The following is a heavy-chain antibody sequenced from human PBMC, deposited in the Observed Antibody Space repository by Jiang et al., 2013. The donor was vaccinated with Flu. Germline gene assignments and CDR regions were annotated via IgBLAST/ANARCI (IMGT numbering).Heavy chain of an antibody. Sequence: VKPGGSLRLSCAASGFTFSSYSMNWVRQAPGKGLEWVSSISSSSSYIYYADSVKGRFTISRDNAKNSLYLQMNSLRAEDTAVYYCARGLYCSSTSCYFSDYWGQGTLVT. CDR1: GFTFSSYS. D-gene: IGHD2-2*01. V-gene: IGHV3-21*01. CDR3: ARGLYCSSTSCYFSDY. J-gene: IGHJ4*02. CDR2: ISSSSSYI.